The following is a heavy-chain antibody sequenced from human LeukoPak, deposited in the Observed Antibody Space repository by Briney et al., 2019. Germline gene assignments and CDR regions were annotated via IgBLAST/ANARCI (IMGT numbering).Heavy chain of an antibody. D-gene: IGHD2-2*01. CDR2: IYYSGST. V-gene: IGHV4-59*01. CDR3: ARGLSVVVVPAAIVPWFDP. Sequence: SETLSLTCTVSGGSISSCYWSWIRQPPGKGLEWIGYIYYSGSTNYNPSLKSRVTISVDTSKNQFSRKLSSVTAADTAVYYCARGLSVVVVPAAIVPWFDPWGQGTLVTVSS. J-gene: IGHJ5*02. CDR1: GGSISSCY.